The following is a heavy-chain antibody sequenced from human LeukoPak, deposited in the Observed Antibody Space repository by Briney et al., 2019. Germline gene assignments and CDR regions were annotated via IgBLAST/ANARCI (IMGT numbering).Heavy chain of an antibody. V-gene: IGHV3-7*03. J-gene: IGHJ6*04. D-gene: IGHD5-18*01. CDR2: IHRDGSDN. CDR1: GFTFSQYW. Sequence: GESLRLSCVASGFTFSQYWMTWVRQAPGKGLEWVADIHRDGSDNNYVDSVKGRFTISRDNAKNSLYLQMNSLRAECTAIYYCARGWCPHSYGIGNWGKRTTVSVSS. CDR3: ARGWCPHSYGIGN.